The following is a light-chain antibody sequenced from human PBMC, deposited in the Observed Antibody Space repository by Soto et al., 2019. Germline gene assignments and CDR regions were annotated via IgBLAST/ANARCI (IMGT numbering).Light chain of an antibody. Sequence: DIQLTQSPSSLSASVGDRVTITCQASQRISKSLNWYQQRPGKAPKLLIHGASSLETGVPSRFSGYGSGTYFTFTISSLQPEDIATYYCQQYDNLLYTFGQGTKLEIK. CDR3: QQYDNLLYT. J-gene: IGKJ2*01. CDR1: QRISKS. V-gene: IGKV1-33*01. CDR2: GAS.